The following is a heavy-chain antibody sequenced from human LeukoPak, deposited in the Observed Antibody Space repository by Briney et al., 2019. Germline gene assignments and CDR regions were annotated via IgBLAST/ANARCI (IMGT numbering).Heavy chain of an antibody. D-gene: IGHD3-10*01. CDR2: IKSKTDGGTT. J-gene: IGHJ4*02. V-gene: IGHV3-15*01. CDR3: TTELWFGELLMDY. CDR1: GFTFSNAW. Sequence: PGGSLRLSCAASGFTFSNAWMSWGREAPGEGLGWGCRIKSKTDGGTTDYAATVKGRFTISRDDSKNTLYLQMNSLKTEDTAVYYCTTELWFGELLMDYWGKGTLVTVSS.